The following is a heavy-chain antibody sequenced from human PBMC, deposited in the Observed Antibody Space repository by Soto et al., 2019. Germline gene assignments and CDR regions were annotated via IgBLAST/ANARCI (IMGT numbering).Heavy chain of an antibody. D-gene: IGHD4-17*01. J-gene: IGHJ4*01. CDR1: GFTVGSYA. Sequence: GGSLRLSCAASGFTVGSYAMTWVRQAPGKGLEWVSGSSGSGDETYYADSVKGRFTVSRDNSKNTLYLQMNSLKAEDTALYYWAARRASTVETRSLLYWGHGTLVTVS. CDR3: AARRASTVETRSLLY. CDR2: SSGSGDET. V-gene: IGHV3-23*01.